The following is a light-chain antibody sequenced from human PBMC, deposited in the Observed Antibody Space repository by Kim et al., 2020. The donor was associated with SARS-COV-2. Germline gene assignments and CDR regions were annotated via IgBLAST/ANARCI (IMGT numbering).Light chain of an antibody. V-gene: IGLV2-8*01. J-gene: IGLJ1*01. Sequence: PRQSVATSASRTRGDFLTYKYFSWYQQHPGKSPQLIIYEVTNRPSGVPDRFSGSMSGNTASLTVSGLQAEDEADYYCASHGGYDYVFGTGTKVTVL. CDR3: ASHGGYDYV. CDR2: EVT. CDR1: RGDFLTYKY.